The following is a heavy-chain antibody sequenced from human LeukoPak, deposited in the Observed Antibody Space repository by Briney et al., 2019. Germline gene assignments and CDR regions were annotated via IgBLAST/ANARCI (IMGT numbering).Heavy chain of an antibody. CDR3: VKHKGYIKSEPFDY. D-gene: IGHD1-14*01. V-gene: IGHV3-23*01. J-gene: IGHJ4*02. CDR2: VSPSGVST. CDR1: GFTFSSYA. Sequence: PGGSLRLSCAASGFTFSSYAMSWVRQAPGKGLEWVAAVSPSGVSTYYADSVKGRFTISRDNSRNTLSLHLNDLRADDRAVYYCVKHKGYIKSEPFDYWGQGALVTVSS.